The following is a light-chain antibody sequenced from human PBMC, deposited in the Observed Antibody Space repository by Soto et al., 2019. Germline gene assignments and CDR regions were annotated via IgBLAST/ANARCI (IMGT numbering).Light chain of an antibody. J-gene: IGKJ1*01. CDR3: QQYNNWPWT. CDR1: QTVSSK. CDR2: GAS. Sequence: EIVLTQSPATLSLSPGERATLSCRASQTVSSKLAWYQHKPGQPPRLLIYGASTRATGIPARFSGSGSGTEFTLTISSLQSVDFAVYSCQQYNNWPWTFGQGTKVDIK. V-gene: IGKV3-15*01.